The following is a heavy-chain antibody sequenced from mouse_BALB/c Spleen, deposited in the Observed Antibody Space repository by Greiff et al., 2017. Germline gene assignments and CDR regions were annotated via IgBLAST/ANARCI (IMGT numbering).Heavy chain of an antibody. CDR1: GYTFSSYW. CDR2: ILPGSGST. J-gene: IGHJ3*01. D-gene: IGHD1-1*01. Sequence: QVQLQQSGAELMKPGASVKISCKATGYTFSSYWIEWVKQRPGHGLEWIGEILPGSGSTNYNEKFKGKATFTADTSSNTAYMQLSSLTSEDSAVYYCARLLRSSWFAYWGQGTLVTVSA. V-gene: IGHV1-9*01. CDR3: ARLLRSSWFAY.